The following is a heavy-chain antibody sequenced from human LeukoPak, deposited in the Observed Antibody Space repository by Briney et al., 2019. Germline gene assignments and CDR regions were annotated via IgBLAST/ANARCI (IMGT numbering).Heavy chain of an antibody. V-gene: IGHV3-23*01. CDR1: GFTFSSYA. J-gene: IGHJ4*02. CDR2: FSFNGEST. CDR3: AKGSWFDY. Sequence: GGSLRLSCAASGFTFSSYAMTWVRQAPGKGLEWVSSFSFNGESTYYADSAKGRFTISRDNSKNTLYLQMNSLRAEDTALYYCAKGSWFDYWGQGTLVTVSS.